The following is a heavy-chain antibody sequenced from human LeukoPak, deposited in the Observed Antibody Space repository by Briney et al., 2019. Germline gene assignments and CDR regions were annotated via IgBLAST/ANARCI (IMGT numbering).Heavy chain of an antibody. D-gene: IGHD1-14*01. CDR2: IYPGDSDT. CDR1: GYSFTNYR. Sequence: GESLKISCKVSGYSFTNYRIGWVRQMPGKGLEWMGIIYPGDSDTKYSPSFQGQVTISADKSINTAYLQWSSLKASDTAIYYCARPNRGALLDCWGQGTLVTVSS. J-gene: IGHJ4*02. CDR3: ARPNRGALLDC. V-gene: IGHV5-51*01.